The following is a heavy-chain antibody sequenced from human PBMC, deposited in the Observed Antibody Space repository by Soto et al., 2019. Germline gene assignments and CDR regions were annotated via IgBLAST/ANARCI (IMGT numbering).Heavy chain of an antibody. J-gene: IGHJ3*02. CDR1: GFTFSSYA. D-gene: IGHD3-22*01. V-gene: IGHV3-23*01. CDR2: ISGSGGST. Sequence: GGSLRLSCAASGFTFSSYAMSWVRQAPGKGPEWVSAISGSGGSTYYADSVKGRFTISRDNSKNTLYLQMNSLRAEDAAVYYCAKARNSMIVVVYAFDIWGQGTMVTVSS. CDR3: AKARNSMIVVVYAFDI.